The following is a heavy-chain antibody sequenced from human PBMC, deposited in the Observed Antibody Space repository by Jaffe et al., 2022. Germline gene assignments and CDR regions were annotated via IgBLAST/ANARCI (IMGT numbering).Heavy chain of an antibody. Sequence: EVQLVESGGGLVQPGGSLRLSCAASGFTFSSYSMNWVRQAPGKGLEWVSYISSSSSTIYYADSVKGRFTISRDNAKNSLYLQMNSLRAEDTAVYYCARDLRRLRFDYWGQGTLVTVSS. J-gene: IGHJ4*02. CDR1: GFTFSSYS. CDR2: ISSSSSTI. CDR3: ARDLRRLRFDY. D-gene: IGHD4-17*01. V-gene: IGHV3-48*01.